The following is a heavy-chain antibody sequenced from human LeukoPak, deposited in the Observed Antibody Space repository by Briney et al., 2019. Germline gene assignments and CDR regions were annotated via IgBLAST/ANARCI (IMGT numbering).Heavy chain of an antibody. V-gene: IGHV4-59*01. Sequence: SETLSLTCTVSGDSISSYYWSWIRQPPGKGLEGIGYIYYIGSTNYNPSLKSRVTISVDTSKNQFSLKLSSATAADTAVYYCARDYAFDIWGQGTMVTVSS. CDR3: ARDYAFDI. CDR1: GDSISSYY. J-gene: IGHJ3*02. CDR2: IYYIGST.